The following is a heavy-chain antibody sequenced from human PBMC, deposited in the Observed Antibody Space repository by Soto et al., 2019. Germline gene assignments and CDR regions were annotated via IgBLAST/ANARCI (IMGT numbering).Heavy chain of an antibody. Sequence: GGSLRLSCSASGFTFSSFSMHWVRQSPGKGLEYVSHMSSDGGRIYYADSVKGRFTISRDNSKNMLYLQMSSLRPDDSAVYYCVKSRGGANYYFFEWGQGTLVTVSS. V-gene: IGHV3-64D*06. D-gene: IGHD7-27*01. CDR1: GFTFSSFS. J-gene: IGHJ4*02. CDR2: MSSDGGRI. CDR3: VKSRGGANYYFFE.